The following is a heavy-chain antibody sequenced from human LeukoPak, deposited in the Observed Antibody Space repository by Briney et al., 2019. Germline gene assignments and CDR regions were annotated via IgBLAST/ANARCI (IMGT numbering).Heavy chain of an antibody. CDR3: AWTTGTGDAFDI. Sequence: PGRSLRLSCAASGFTFSSYGMHWVRQAPGKGLEWVAVIWYDGSNKYYADSVKGRFTISRDNAKNSLYLQMNSLRAEDTAVYYCAWTTGTGDAFDIWGQGTMVTVSS. CDR2: IWYDGSNK. V-gene: IGHV3-33*03. CDR1: GFTFSSYG. J-gene: IGHJ3*02. D-gene: IGHD1-1*01.